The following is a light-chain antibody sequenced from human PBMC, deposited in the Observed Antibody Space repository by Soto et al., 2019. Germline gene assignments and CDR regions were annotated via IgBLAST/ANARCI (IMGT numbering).Light chain of an antibody. CDR1: QRISSW. Sequence: IQMTQSPSTLSASEGDRVTITCRASQRISSWLAWYQQKPGKAPKLLIYKASTLKSGVPSRFSGSGSGTEFTLTISSLQPDDFATYYCQHYNSYSEAFGQGTKVDIK. CDR3: QHYNSYSEA. J-gene: IGKJ1*01. CDR2: KAS. V-gene: IGKV1-5*03.